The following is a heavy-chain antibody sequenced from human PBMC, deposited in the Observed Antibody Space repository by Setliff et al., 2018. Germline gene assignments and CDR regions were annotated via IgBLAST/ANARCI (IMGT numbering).Heavy chain of an antibody. J-gene: IGHJ4*02. CDR3: ARSLVGATYSVYFDY. CDR2: ISSSSSYI. CDR1: GFTFSSYS. D-gene: IGHD1-26*01. V-gene: IGHV3-21*01. Sequence: LRLSCAASGFTFSSYSMNWVRQAPGKGLEWVSSISSSSSYIYYADSVKGRFTISRDNAKNSLYLQMNSLRAEDTAVYYCARSLVGATYSVYFDYWGQGALVTVSS.